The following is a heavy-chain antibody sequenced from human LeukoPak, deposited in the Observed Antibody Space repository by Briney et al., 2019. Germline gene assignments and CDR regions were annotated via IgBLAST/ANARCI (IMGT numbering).Heavy chain of an antibody. J-gene: IGHJ4*02. V-gene: IGHV3-23*01. Sequence: GGSLRLSCAASGFTFSSYAMSWVRQAPGKGLEWXXXISGSGGSTYFADSLKGRFTISRDNSKNTLYLQLNSLRAEDTAVYYCAKGVRAVAGTSWPNWGQGTLVTVSS. CDR3: AKGVRAVAGTSWPN. CDR1: GFTFSSYA. D-gene: IGHD6-19*01. CDR2: ISGSGGST.